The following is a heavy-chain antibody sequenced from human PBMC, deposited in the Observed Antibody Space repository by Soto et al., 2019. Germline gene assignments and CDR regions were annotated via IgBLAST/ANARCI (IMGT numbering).Heavy chain of an antibody. CDR3: ARGYISSPSGGAYYYYYGMDV. CDR2: IWYDGSNK. CDR1: GFTFSSYG. J-gene: IGHJ6*02. V-gene: IGHV3-33*01. Sequence: GGSLRLSCAASGFTFSSYGMHWVRQAPGKGLEWVAVIWYDGSNKYYADSVKGRFTISRDNSKNTLYLQMNILKAEDTAVYYCARGYISSPSGGAYYYYYGMDVWGQGTTVTVSS. D-gene: IGHD2-2*01.